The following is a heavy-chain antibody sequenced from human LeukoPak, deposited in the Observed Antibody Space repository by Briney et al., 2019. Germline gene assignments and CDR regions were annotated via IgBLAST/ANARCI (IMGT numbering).Heavy chain of an antibody. J-gene: IGHJ6*03. D-gene: IGHD4-11*01. CDR2: VDHTGST. Sequence: SETLSLTCTVSDDSITMYYWTWIRQPPGKGLEWIGYVDHTGSTKFNPSLTGRVSISRDTSKNFFSLRLRSVTAADTAVYFCARGRVSSSTWYSTYYYFFYMDFWGKGTTVTVSS. CDR1: DDSITMYY. CDR3: ARGRVSSSTWYSTYYYFFYMDF. V-gene: IGHV4-59*01.